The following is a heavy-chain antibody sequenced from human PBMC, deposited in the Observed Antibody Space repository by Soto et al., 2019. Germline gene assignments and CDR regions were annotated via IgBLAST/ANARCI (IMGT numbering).Heavy chain of an antibody. CDR2: ISSVGTSI. CDR3: VGGNGWFY. Sequence: EVQLVESGGGLVQPGGSLRLSCEASGFTFSNSWMHWLRQAPGKGPVWVSRISSVGTSITYADSVKGRFTSSRDNAKNTQYLHMNCLGAEDTAVYYCVGGNGWFYWGQGTLVTVFS. CDR1: GFTFSNSW. V-gene: IGHV3-74*01. J-gene: IGHJ4*02. D-gene: IGHD6-19*01.